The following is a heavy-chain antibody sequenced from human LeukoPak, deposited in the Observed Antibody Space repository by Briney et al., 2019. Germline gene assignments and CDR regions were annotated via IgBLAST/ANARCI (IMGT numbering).Heavy chain of an antibody. J-gene: IGHJ5*01. CDR3: ARNGLLRGYHTWFDS. CDR2: ISHDGSNK. CDR1: EFTFSNYA. Sequence: GGSLRLFCAASEFTFSNYAMHWVRQVPGKGLEWVAVISHDGSNKDYAGSVKGRFTISRDNSKNTLYLQMNSLRTEDSAVYSCARNGLLRGYHTWFDSWGQGTLVTVSS. D-gene: IGHD3-3*01. V-gene: IGHV3-30*01.